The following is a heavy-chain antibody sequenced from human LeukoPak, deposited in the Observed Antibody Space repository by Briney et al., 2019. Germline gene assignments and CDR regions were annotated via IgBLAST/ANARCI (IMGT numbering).Heavy chain of an antibody. CDR2: ISGYNGNT. Sequence: ASVKVSCKASGYTFTSYGISWVRQAPGQGLEWMGWISGYNGNTNYAQKLQDSVTMTSDTSTSTAYMELRSLRSDDTAVYYCERVPGYYMDVWGKGTTATVSS. CDR3: ERVPGYYMDV. V-gene: IGHV1-18*01. J-gene: IGHJ6*03. CDR1: GYTFTSYG.